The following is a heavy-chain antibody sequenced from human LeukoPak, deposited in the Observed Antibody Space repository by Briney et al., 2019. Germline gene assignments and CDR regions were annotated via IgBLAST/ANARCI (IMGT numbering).Heavy chain of an antibody. CDR3: ATRRFGELTY. J-gene: IGHJ4*02. V-gene: IGHV3-66*01. CDR1: GFTLSSYA. D-gene: IGHD3-10*01. Sequence: PGGSLRLSCAASGFTLSSYAMTWVRQAPGKGLEWVSILYHGGSTYYADSVKGRFSISRDTSKNTLYLQMNSLRVEDTAVYYCATRRFGELTYWGQGTLVTVSS. CDR2: LYHGGST.